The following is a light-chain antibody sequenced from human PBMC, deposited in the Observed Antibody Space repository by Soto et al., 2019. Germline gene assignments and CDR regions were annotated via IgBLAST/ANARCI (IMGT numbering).Light chain of an antibody. V-gene: IGKV3D-20*02. J-gene: IGKJ1*01. CDR3: QQRSAWRT. Sequence: EIVLTQSPGTLSLSPGERATLSCRASQSVSSRFLAWYQQKPGQAPRLPVYGASSRATGIPARFSGSGFGTDYTLTISSLEPEDFAVYYCQQRSAWRTFGQGTKVDIK. CDR1: QSVSSRF. CDR2: GAS.